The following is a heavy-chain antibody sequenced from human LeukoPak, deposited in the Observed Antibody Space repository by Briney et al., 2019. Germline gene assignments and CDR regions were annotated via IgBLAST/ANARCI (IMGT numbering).Heavy chain of an antibody. J-gene: IGHJ6*03. D-gene: IGHD3-9*01. V-gene: IGHV3-33*01. CDR2: IWYDGSNK. CDR3: ASFDGPRYYYYYMDV. Sequence: GGSLRLSCGASGFTFSSYGMHWVRQAPGKGLEWVAVIWYDGSNKYYADSVKGRFTISRDNSKNTLYLQMNSLRAEDTAVYYCASFDGPRYYYYYMDVWGKGTTVTVSS. CDR1: GFTFSSYG.